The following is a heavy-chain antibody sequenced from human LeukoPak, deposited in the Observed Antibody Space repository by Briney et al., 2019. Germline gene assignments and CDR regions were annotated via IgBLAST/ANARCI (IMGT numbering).Heavy chain of an antibody. CDR2: IIPIFGTT. D-gene: IGHD2-21*01. CDR1: GGTFSSYA. J-gene: IGHJ4*02. Sequence: SVKVSCKASGGTFSSYAINWVRQAPGQGLEWMGGIIPIFGTTYYAQKFQGRVTITADGSTSTAYMELSSLRADDTAIYYCARGYLAGDEGFDYWGQGTLVTVSS. V-gene: IGHV1-69*13. CDR3: ARGYLAGDEGFDY.